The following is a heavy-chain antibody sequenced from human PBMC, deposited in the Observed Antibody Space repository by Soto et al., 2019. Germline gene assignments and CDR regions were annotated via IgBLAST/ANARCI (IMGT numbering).Heavy chain of an antibody. V-gene: IGHV1-3*03. CDR1: GYTFTNYA. J-gene: IGHJ4*02. Sequence: ASVKVSCKASGYTFTNYALHWVRQAPGQRLEWMGWINGGNGDTKYSPDFQGRFFISRDNSKNTLYLQMNSLRAEDTAVYYCARGASAYSYRSPAFDLWGQGTLVTVSS. CDR2: INGGNGDT. CDR3: ARGASAYSYRSPAFDL. D-gene: IGHD5-18*01.